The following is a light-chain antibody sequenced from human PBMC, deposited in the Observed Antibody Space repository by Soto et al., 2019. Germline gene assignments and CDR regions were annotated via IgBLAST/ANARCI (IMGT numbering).Light chain of an antibody. V-gene: IGKV3-20*01. Sequence: EIVLTQSPGTLSLSPGERATLSCRASQSVSSSYLAWYQQKPGQAPRLLIYGASSWATGIPDRFSGSGSGTDFTLTLSTLEPEDFAVYYCQQYGSSPPTFGQGTRLEIK. CDR3: QQYGSSPPT. CDR1: QSVSSSY. J-gene: IGKJ5*01. CDR2: GAS.